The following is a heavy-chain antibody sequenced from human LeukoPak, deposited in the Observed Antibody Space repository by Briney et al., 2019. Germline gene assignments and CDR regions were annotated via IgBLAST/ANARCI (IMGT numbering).Heavy chain of an antibody. CDR1: GGSFSGYY. V-gene: IGHV4-34*01. CDR2: INHSGST. J-gene: IGHJ5*02. CDR3: ARGQNSGGKWFDP. Sequence: SETLSLTCAVYGGSFSGYYWSWIRQPPGKGLEWIGEINHSGSTNYNPSLKSRVTISVDTSKNQFSLKLSSVTAADTAVYYCARGQNSGGKWFDPWGQGTLVTVSS. D-gene: IGHD2/OR15-2a*01.